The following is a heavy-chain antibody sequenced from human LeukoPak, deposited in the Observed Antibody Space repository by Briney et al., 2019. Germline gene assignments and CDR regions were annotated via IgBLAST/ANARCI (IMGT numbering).Heavy chain of an antibody. D-gene: IGHD3-10*01. CDR2: INHSGST. J-gene: IGHJ5*02. CDR3: ARLKPYYYGSGSRPAGSRWFDP. Sequence: SETLSLTCAVYGGSFSGYYWSWIRQPPGKGLEWIGEINHSGSTNYNPSLKSRVTISVDTSKNQFSLKLSSVTAADTAVYYCARLKPYYYGSGSRPAGSRWFDPWGQGTLVTVSS. CDR1: GGSFSGYY. V-gene: IGHV4-34*01.